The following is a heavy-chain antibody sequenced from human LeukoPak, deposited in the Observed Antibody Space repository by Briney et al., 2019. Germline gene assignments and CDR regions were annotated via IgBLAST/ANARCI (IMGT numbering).Heavy chain of an antibody. CDR2: INPNSGGT. CDR3: AGETTYYYYYYMDV. D-gene: IGHD4-11*01. V-gene: IGHV1-2*02. Sequence: GASVKVSCKASGYTFTGYYMHWVRQAPGKGLEWMGWINPNSGGTNYAQKFQGRVTMTRDTSISTAYMELSRLRSDDTAVYYCAGETTYYYYYYMDVWGKGTTVTVSS. J-gene: IGHJ6*03. CDR1: GYTFTGYY.